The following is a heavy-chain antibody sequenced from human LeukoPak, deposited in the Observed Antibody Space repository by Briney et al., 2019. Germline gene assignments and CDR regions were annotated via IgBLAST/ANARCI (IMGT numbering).Heavy chain of an antibody. V-gene: IGHV4-34*01. J-gene: IGHJ4*02. CDR3: ARGGLRFLEWSFDY. Sequence: PSETLSLTCGVDGGSFSGYYWSWIRQPPGMGLEWIGEINHSGSTNFHPSLNSRVSMSVDTSKNQFSLKLNSVTAADTAIYYCARGGLRFLEWSFDYWDQGTLVTVSS. CDR2: INHSGST. D-gene: IGHD3-3*01. CDR1: GGSFSGYY.